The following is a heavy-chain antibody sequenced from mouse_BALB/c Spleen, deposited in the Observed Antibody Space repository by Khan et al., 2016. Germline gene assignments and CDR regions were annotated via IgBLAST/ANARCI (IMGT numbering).Heavy chain of an antibody. CDR3: APLTGTLDY. V-gene: IGHV14-3*02. J-gene: IGHJ2*01. CDR2: IDPASGHT. D-gene: IGHD4-1*01. CDR1: GFNIKDTY. Sequence: EVQLLQSGAELVKPGASVKLSYTASGFNIKDTYIQWVKQRPEQGLEWIGRIDPASGHTQYDPKLQGKATITADTSSNTAYLHLSSLTSEDTAVYYCAPLTGTLDYWGQGTTLTVSS.